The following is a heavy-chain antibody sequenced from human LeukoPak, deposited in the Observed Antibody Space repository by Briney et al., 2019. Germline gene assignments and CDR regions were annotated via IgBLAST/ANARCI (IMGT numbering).Heavy chain of an antibody. Sequence: GGSLRLSCAASGFTFSSYAMYWVRQAPGKGLEWVSAISGSGGSTYYADSVKGRFTISRDNSKNTLYLQMNSLRAEDTAVYYCAKDCSGWYGGYYFDYWGQGTLVTVSS. J-gene: IGHJ4*02. D-gene: IGHD6-19*01. CDR2: ISGSGGST. CDR3: AKDCSGWYGGYYFDY. V-gene: IGHV3-23*01. CDR1: GFTFSSYA.